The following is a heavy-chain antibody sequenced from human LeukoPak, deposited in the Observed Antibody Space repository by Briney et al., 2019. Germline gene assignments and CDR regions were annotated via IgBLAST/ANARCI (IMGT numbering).Heavy chain of an antibody. CDR2: ISAYNGNT. D-gene: IGHD3-9*01. CDR3: ATTPYILTGYYLVYFDY. J-gene: IGHJ4*02. CDR1: GYTFTSYG. Sequence: ASVKVSCKASGYTFTSYGISWVRHAPGHGLDWMVWISAYNGNTNYAQKLQGRVTMTTDTSPSTAYMELSSLRSEDTAVYYCATTPYILTGYYLVYFDYWGQGTLVTGSS. V-gene: IGHV1-18*01.